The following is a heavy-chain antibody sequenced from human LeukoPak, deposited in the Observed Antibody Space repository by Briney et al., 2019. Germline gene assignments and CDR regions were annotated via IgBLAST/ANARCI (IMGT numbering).Heavy chain of an antibody. Sequence: PGGSLRLSCAASGFTFTTYAMSWVRQAPGKGLEWVSVISGSGDSTYYADSVKGRFTISRDNSKNTLYLQMNSPRAEDTAVYYCAKDVPEHSSVLLQDYGGFDYWGQGTRVTVSS. J-gene: IGHJ4*02. CDR3: AKDVPEHSSVLLQDYGGFDY. CDR1: GFTFTTYA. D-gene: IGHD6-19*01. V-gene: IGHV3-23*01. CDR2: ISGSGDST.